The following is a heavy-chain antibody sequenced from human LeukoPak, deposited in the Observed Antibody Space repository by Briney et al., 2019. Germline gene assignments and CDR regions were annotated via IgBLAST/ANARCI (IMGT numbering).Heavy chain of an antibody. J-gene: IGHJ5*02. CDR1: GGSISSSSYY. CDR3: ASYGFGGVIGPYYGCP. Sequence: SETLSLTCTVSGGSISSSSYYWGWIRQPPGKGLEWIGSIYYSGSTYYNPSLKSRVTISVDTSKNQFSLKLSSVTAADTAVYYCASYGFGGVIGPYYGCPWGQGTLVTVSS. D-gene: IGHD3-16*02. V-gene: IGHV4-39*01. CDR2: IYYSGST.